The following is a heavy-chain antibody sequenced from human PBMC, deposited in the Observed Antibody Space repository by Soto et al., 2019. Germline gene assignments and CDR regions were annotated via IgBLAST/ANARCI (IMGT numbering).Heavy chain of an antibody. D-gene: IGHD4-4*01. CDR1: GGSVRGSRYY. V-gene: IGHV4-39*01. CDR2: VYFSGNS. CDR3: ARLDYRNLSSTYSYYIDV. J-gene: IGHJ6*03. Sequence: QLQLQESGPGLVKSSETLSLTCTVSGGSVRGSRYYWGWIRQTPGKGLEWIGSVYFSGNSHYNPSLKSRGTVSLSTSTNQFSLRLSSVTAADTAMYFCARLDYRNLSSTYSYYIDVWGKGTTVTVSS.